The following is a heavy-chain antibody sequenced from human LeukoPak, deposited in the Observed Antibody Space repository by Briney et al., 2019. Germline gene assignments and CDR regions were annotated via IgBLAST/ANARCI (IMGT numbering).Heavy chain of an antibody. D-gene: IGHD1-26*01. CDR1: GGSISSYY. Sequence: SETLSLTCTVSGGSISSYYWSWIRRPPGKGLEWIGYIYYSGSTNYNPSLKSRVTISVDTSKNQFSLKLSSVTAADTAVYYCARQVGAHLPFDYWGQGTLVTVSS. J-gene: IGHJ4*02. V-gene: IGHV4-59*08. CDR3: ARQVGAHLPFDY. CDR2: IYYSGST.